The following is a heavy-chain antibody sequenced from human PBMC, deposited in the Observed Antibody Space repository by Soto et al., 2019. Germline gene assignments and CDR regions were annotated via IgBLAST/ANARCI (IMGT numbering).Heavy chain of an antibody. D-gene: IGHD5-18*01. CDR3: ARAGTAMVQLDY. CDR2: IYSSGST. Sequence: SETLSLTCTVSDGSISSYFWSWIRQPPGKGLEWIGYIYSSGSTNYNPCLKSRVTISVDTSKNQFSLKLTSVTAADTAVYYCARAGTAMVQLDYWGQGTLVTVSS. V-gene: IGHV4-59*01. J-gene: IGHJ4*02. CDR1: DGSISSYF.